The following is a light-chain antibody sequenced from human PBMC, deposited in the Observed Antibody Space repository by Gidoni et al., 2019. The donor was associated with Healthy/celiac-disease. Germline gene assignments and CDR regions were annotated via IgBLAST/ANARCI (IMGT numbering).Light chain of an antibody. J-gene: IGLJ2*01. V-gene: IGLV3-21*02. CDR3: QVWDSSSDHVV. CDR1: NIGSNS. Sequence: SYVLTQPPSVSVAPGQTDRITCGGNNIGSNSVHWYQQKPVQAPVLVVYDDSDRPSGIPERFAGSNSGNTATLTISRVEAGDEADYYCQVWDSSSDHVVFGGGTKLTVL. CDR2: DDS.